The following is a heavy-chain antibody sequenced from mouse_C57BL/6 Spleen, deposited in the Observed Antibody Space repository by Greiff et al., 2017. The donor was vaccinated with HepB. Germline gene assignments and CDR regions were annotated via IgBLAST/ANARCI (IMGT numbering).Heavy chain of an antibody. D-gene: IGHD1-1*01. CDR1: GYTFTSYT. Sequence: QVQLQQSGAELARPGASVKMSCKASGYTFTSYTMHWVKQRPGQGLEWIGYINPSSGYTKYNQKFKDKATLTADKSSSTAYMQLSSLTSEDSAVYYCARSGTTVVATDYFDYWGQGTTLTVSS. CDR3: ARSGTTVVATDYFDY. CDR2: INPSSGYT. V-gene: IGHV1-4*01. J-gene: IGHJ2*01.